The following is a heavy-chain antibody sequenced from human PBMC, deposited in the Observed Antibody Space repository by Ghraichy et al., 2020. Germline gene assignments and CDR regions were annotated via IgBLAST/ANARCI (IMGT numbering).Heavy chain of an antibody. V-gene: IGHV3-7*01. CDR1: GFTFSSYW. CDR3: AREALIPAGITMIVVVIKGYFDY. Sequence: GGSLRLSCAASGFTFSSYWMSWVRQAPGKGLEWVANIKQDGSEKYYVDSVKGRFTISRDNAKNSLYLQMNSLRAEDTAVYYCAREALIPAGITMIVVVIKGYFDYWGQGTLVTVSS. J-gene: IGHJ4*02. CDR2: IKQDGSEK. D-gene: IGHD3-22*01.